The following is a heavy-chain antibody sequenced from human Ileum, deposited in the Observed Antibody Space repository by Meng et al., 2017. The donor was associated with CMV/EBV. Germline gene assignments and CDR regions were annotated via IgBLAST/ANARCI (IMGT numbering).Heavy chain of an antibody. Sequence: HLKESRPGRVKPAETLSLTCPASGYPISSGSHSWAWFRQPPGKRLEWIGSMYFSGIADYNPSLKSRVIISLHATQKQFSLRLTSVTAADSAVYFCARDLTNKWFYYWGQGTLVTVSS. V-gene: IGHV4-39*07. CDR3: ARDLTNKWFYY. CDR2: MYFSGIA. CDR1: GYPISSGSHS. J-gene: IGHJ4*02. D-gene: IGHD1-26*01.